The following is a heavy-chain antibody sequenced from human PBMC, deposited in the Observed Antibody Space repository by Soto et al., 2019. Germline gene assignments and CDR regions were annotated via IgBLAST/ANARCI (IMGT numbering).Heavy chain of an antibody. CDR3: GRGPYSWARYYLDL. CDR1: GFTFSNYG. V-gene: IGHV3-33*01. J-gene: IGHJ4*02. CDR2: RWCFASGGNA. Sequence: QPGGSLRLSCATSGFTFSNYGIHWVRQAPGKGLEWVAVRWCFASGGNAYYADSVKARFAISRDEYKQTEYLEMKSLRVEDTAVYSCGRGPYSWARYYLDLWRQGTPVTVSS. D-gene: IGHD1-26*01.